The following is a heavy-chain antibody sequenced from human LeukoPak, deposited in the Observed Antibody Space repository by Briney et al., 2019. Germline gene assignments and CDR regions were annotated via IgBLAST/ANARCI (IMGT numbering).Heavy chain of an antibody. D-gene: IGHD1-26*01. Sequence: GGSLRLSCEPPGFTFTNYAINWVRQAPGKGLEWVSVISGNSDTTYYADSVKGRFTISRDNSKNTLYLQMNSLRVEDTAVYYCAKEGIKESPREFDYWGQGSLVTVSS. CDR1: GFTFTNYA. CDR3: AKEGIKESPREFDY. V-gene: IGHV3-23*01. CDR2: ISGNSDTT. J-gene: IGHJ4*02.